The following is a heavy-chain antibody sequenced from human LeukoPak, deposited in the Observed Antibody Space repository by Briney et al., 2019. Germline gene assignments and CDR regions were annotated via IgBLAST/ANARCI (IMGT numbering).Heavy chain of an antibody. V-gene: IGHV1-8*01. CDR1: GYTFTIYD. CDR3: AVTESYFPWYFDY. J-gene: IGHJ4*02. D-gene: IGHD1-26*01. CDR2: MNPNSGNT. Sequence: ASVNVSCRASGYTFTIYDLNWVRQATGQGLEWMVCMNPNSGNTGYAQKFQGRVTMTRNTSISTAYMELSSLRSEDTAVYYCAVTESYFPWYFDYWGQGTLVTVSS.